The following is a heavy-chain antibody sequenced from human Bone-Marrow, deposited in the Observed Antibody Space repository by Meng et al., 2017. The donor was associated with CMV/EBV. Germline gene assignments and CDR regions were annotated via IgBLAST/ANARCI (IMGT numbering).Heavy chain of an antibody. CDR1: GFTFSSYA. Sequence: GGSLRLSCAASGFTFSSYAMSWVRQAPGKGLEWVSVIYSGGSSTYYADSVKGRFTISRDNAKNSLYLQMNSLRAEDTAVYYSARDSGTCSSTSCPHSYWGQGTLVTVSS. J-gene: IGHJ4*02. CDR2: IYSGGSST. V-gene: IGHV3-23*03. D-gene: IGHD2-2*01. CDR3: ARDSGTCSSTSCPHSY.